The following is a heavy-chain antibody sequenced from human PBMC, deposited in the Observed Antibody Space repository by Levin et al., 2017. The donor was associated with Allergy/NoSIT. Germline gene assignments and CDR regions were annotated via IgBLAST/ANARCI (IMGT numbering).Heavy chain of an antibody. J-gene: IGHJ6*02. Sequence: GGSLRLSCAASGFTFSSYSMNWVRQAPGKGLEWVSYISSSSSTIYYADSVKGRFTISRDNAKNSLYLQMNSLRDEDTAVYYCARAIPGIAVAGDMDVWGQGTTVTVSS. CDR1: GFTFSSYS. CDR3: ARAIPGIAVAGDMDV. D-gene: IGHD6-19*01. V-gene: IGHV3-48*02. CDR2: ISSSSSTI.